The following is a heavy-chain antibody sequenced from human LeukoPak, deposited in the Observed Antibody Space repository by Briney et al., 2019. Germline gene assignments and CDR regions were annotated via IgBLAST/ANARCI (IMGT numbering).Heavy chain of an antibody. CDR3: ARQTTSRLIEPYYYDSSGYYD. V-gene: IGHV1-18*01. D-gene: IGHD3-22*01. Sequence: ASVKVSCKASGYTFTSYGISWVRQAPGQGLEWMGWISAYNGNTNYAQKLQGRVTMTTDTSTSTAYMELRSLRSDDTAVYYCARQTTSRLIEPYYYDSSGYYDWGQGTLVTVSS. CDR2: ISAYNGNT. J-gene: IGHJ4*02. CDR1: GYTFTSYG.